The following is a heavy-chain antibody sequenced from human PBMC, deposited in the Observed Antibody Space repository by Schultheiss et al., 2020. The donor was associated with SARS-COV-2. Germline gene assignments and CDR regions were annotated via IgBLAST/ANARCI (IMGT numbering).Heavy chain of an antibody. J-gene: IGHJ4*02. V-gene: IGHV3-48*04. Sequence: GSLRLSCAASGFTFSSYSMNWVRQAPGKGLEWVSYISSSSSSTNYADSVKGRFTISRDNARNSLYLQMSSLRAEDTAVYYCARVSAGTFDYWGQGTLVTVSS. CDR1: GFTFSSYS. D-gene: IGHD6-13*01. CDR2: ISSSSSST. CDR3: ARVSAGTFDY.